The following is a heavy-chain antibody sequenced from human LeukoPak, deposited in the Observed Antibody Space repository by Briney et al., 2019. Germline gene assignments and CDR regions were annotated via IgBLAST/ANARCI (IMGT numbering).Heavy chain of an antibody. J-gene: IGHJ4*02. V-gene: IGHV3-53*01. CDR3: AKGVEPLAANTLAY. D-gene: IGHD1-14*01. CDR2: LYSDGNT. CDR1: GFTVITND. Sequence: GVSLRLSCAASGFTVITNDMTWVRQAPGKGLEWVSVLYSDGNTKYADSVQGRFTISRDNSKNTLYLEMNSLSPDDTAVYYCAKGVEPLAANTLAYWGQGTLVTVSS.